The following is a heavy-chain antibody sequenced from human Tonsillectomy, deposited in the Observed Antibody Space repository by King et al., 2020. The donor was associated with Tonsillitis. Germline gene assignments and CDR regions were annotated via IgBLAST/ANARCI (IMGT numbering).Heavy chain of an antibody. J-gene: IGHJ4*02. V-gene: IGHV3-30*18. CDR1: GFTFSSYG. Sequence: VQLVESGGGVVQPGRSLRLSCAASGFTFSSYGMHWVRQAPGKGLEGVAVISYDGNNKYNAGSVKGRFTISRDNSKNTLYLQMNSLRGEDTAVYYCAKGHSSGWFYFDSWGQGTLVTVSS. CDR2: ISYDGNNK. D-gene: IGHD6-19*01. CDR3: AKGHSSGWFYFDS.